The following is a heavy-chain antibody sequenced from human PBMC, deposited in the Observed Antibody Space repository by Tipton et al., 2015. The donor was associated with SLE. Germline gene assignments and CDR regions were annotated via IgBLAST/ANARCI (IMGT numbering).Heavy chain of an antibody. J-gene: IGHJ4*02. Sequence: SLRLSCAASGFTFSSFGMHWVRQAPGKGLEWVSFIHYDGSNKYYADFVKGRFTISRDNSKNTLYLQMNSLRAEDTAIYYCAKEVGATRYGSRGQGMLVTVS. CDR3: AKEVGATRYGS. CDR1: GFTFSSFG. V-gene: IGHV3-30*02. CDR2: IHYDGSNK. D-gene: IGHD1-26*01.